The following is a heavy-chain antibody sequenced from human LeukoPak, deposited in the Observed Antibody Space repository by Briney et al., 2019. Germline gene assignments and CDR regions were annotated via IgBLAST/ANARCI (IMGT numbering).Heavy chain of an antibody. V-gene: IGHV4-4*07. D-gene: IGHD3-22*01. J-gene: IGHJ4*02. CDR3: AREEFLHEIDSSGYFVY. CDR2: VYSSGVG. Sequence: TSETLSLTCTASGGSITGYYWNWIRQPAGQGLEWLGRVYSSGVGNYNPSLTSRVTMSVDTSKNQFSLKLTSLTAADTAVYYCAREEFLHEIDSSGYFVYWGQGTLVTVSS. CDR1: GGSITGYY.